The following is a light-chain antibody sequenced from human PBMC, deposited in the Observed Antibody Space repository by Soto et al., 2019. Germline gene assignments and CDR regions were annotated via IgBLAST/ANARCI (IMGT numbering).Light chain of an antibody. CDR3: MQTIQLPPVT. CDR2: EVS. CDR1: QSLLHSDGKTY. Sequence: DIVMTQTPPSLSVTPGQPASISCKSSQSLLHSDGKTYLYWYLQKPCQPPQLLIYEVSNRLSGVLARCSGRGSGTDCTLKIRRVEVGDVRVHYGMQTIQLPPVTVGHGTKVEIK. J-gene: IGKJ1*01. V-gene: IGKV2D-29*01.